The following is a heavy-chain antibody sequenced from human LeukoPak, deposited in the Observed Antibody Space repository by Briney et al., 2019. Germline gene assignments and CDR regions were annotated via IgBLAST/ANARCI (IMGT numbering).Heavy chain of an antibody. V-gene: IGHV1-46*01. D-gene: IGHD6-6*01. J-gene: IGHJ2*01. CDR1: GYTFTSYY. Sequence: ASVKVSCKASGYTFTSYYMHWVRRGPGQGLEWMGIINPSGGSTSYAQKFQGRVTMTRDTSTNTVYMELGSLRSEDTAVFYCVRGASSIAALNPFWYFDLWGRGTLVTVSS. CDR3: VRGASSIAALNPFWYFDL. CDR2: INPSGGST.